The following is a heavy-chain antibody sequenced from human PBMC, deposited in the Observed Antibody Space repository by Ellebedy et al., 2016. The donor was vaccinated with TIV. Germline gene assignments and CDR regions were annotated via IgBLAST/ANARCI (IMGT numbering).Heavy chain of an antibody. D-gene: IGHD6-13*01. V-gene: IGHV1-18*04. CDR3: ARDRDGSSWYRFDY. Sequence: AASVKVSCKTSGYTFTSYGISWVRQDPGQGLEWMGWISANNGDTNYAQKFQGRVTMTTDTSTTTVYMELSNLRSEDTAVYYCARDRDGSSWYRFDYWGQGTLVTVSS. CDR2: ISANNGDT. J-gene: IGHJ4*02. CDR1: GYTFTSYG.